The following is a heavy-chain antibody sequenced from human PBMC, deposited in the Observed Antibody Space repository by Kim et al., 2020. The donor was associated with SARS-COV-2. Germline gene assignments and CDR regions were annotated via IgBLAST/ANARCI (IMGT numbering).Heavy chain of an antibody. CDR1: GGSFSGYY. V-gene: IGHV4-34*01. CDR3: ARLLAPDLGEVRGVTRGPFDY. D-gene: IGHD3-10*01. Sequence: SETLSLTCAVYGGSFSGYYWSWIRQPPGKGLEWIGEINHSGSTNYNPSLKSRVTISVDTSKNQFSLKLSSVTAADTAVYYCARLLAPDLGEVRGVTRGPFDYWGQGTLVTVSS. J-gene: IGHJ4*02. CDR2: INHSGST.